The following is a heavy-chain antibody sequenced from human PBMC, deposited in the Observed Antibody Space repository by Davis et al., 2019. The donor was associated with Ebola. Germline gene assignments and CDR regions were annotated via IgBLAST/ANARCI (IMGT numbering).Heavy chain of an antibody. Sequence: GESLKISCAASGFTFSSYSMNWVRQAPGKGLEWVSSISSSSSYIYYADSVKGRFTISRDNAKNSLYLQMNSLRDEDTAVYYCVRWSLYSGYDCDYWGQGTLVTVSS. D-gene: IGHD5-12*01. J-gene: IGHJ4*02. CDR1: GFTFSSYS. V-gene: IGHV3-21*01. CDR3: VRWSLYSGYDCDY. CDR2: ISSSSSYI.